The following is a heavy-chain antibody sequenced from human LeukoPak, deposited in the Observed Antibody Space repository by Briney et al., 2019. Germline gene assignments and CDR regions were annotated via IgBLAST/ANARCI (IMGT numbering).Heavy chain of an antibody. CDR2: ISSSSSTI. D-gene: IGHD2-2*01. J-gene: IGHJ4*02. CDR3: ARGKQLLNPPDY. CDR1: GCTFSSYS. Sequence: GGSLRLCWAAAGCTFSSYSMNWVRQAPGKGLEGVSYISSSSSTIYYADSVKVRFTISRDNAKNSLYLQMNSLRAEDTAVYYCARGKQLLNPPDYWGQGTTVTVSS. V-gene: IGHV3-48*01.